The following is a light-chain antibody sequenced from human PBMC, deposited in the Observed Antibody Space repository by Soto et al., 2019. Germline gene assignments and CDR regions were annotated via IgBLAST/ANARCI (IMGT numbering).Light chain of an antibody. J-gene: IGKJ1*01. CDR1: QSVSSNF. V-gene: IGKV3-20*01. CDR3: QQYGGSHCR. Sequence: EIVLTQSPGTLSLSPGERATLSCRASQSVSSNFLAWYQQKPGQAPRLLIYGASARTTGIPDRFSGSGSGTDFTLTISRLEPEDCTVYYCQQYGGSHCRFGQGTTAVIK. CDR2: GAS.